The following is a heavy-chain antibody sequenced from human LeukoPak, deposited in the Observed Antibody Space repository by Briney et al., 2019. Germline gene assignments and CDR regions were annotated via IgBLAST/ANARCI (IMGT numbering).Heavy chain of an antibody. V-gene: IGHV3-21*01. J-gene: IGHJ4*02. CDR2: ISSSSSYI. CDR3: ARGGGYSSGWSDY. Sequence: GGSLRLSCAASGFTFSSYSMDWVRQAPGKGLEWVSSISSSSSYIYYADSVKGRFTISRDNAKNSLYLQMNSLRAEDTAVYYCARGGGYSSGWSDYWGQGTLVTVSS. D-gene: IGHD6-19*01. CDR1: GFTFSSYS.